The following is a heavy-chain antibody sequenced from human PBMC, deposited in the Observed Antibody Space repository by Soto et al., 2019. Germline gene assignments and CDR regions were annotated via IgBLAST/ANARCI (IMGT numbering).Heavy chain of an antibody. Sequence: QVQLVQSGAEVKKPGASVKVSCKASGYTFTSYYMHWVRQAPGQGLEWMGIINPSGGSTINAPKLQGRVTMTRDTSTSTVYMELSSVRSEDTAVYYCARDKELVVTGRSWGQGTLVTVSS. V-gene: IGHV1-46*04. CDR2: INPSGGST. CDR3: ARDKELVVTGRS. J-gene: IGHJ4*02. D-gene: IGHD2-21*02. CDR1: GYTFTSYY.